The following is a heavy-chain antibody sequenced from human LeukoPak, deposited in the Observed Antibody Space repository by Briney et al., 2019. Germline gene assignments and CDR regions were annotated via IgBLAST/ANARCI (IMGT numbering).Heavy chain of an antibody. J-gene: IGHJ4*02. CDR2: IIPIFGTA. V-gene: IGHV1-69*13. CDR3: ASFDSSSLLFDY. Sequence: GASVKVSCKASGYTFTSYGISWVRQAPGQGLEWMGGIIPIFGTANYAQKFQGRVTITADESTSTAYMELSSLRSEDTAVYYCASFDSSSLLFDYWGQGTLVTVSS. D-gene: IGHD6-13*01. CDR1: GYTFTSYG.